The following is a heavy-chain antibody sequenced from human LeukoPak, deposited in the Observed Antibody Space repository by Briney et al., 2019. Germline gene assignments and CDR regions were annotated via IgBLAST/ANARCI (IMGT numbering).Heavy chain of an antibody. Sequence: SETLSLTCTVSGGSISSGSYYWSWIRQPAGKGLEWIGRIYTSGSTNYNPSLKSRVTISVDTSKNQFSLKLSSVTAADTAVYYCAREHLRDSSSMDWGQGTLVTVSS. D-gene: IGHD6-6*01. CDR1: GGSISSGSYY. J-gene: IGHJ4*02. CDR2: IYTSGST. CDR3: AREHLRDSSSMD. V-gene: IGHV4-61*02.